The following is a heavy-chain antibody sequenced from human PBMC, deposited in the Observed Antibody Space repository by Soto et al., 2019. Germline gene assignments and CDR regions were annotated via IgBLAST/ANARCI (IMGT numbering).Heavy chain of an antibody. Sequence: ASVKVSCKASGYTFTCYGIRWVRQAPGQGLEWMGWISAYNGNTNYAQKLQGRVTMTTDTSTSTAYMELRSLRSDDTAVYYCARDSQDLTLDYWGQGTLVTVSS. CDR3: ARDSQDLTLDY. CDR1: GYTFTCYG. CDR2: ISAYNGNT. J-gene: IGHJ4*02. V-gene: IGHV1-18*01.